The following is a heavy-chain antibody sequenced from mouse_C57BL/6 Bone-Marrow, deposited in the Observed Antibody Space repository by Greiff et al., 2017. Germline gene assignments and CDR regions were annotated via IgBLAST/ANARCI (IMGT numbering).Heavy chain of an antibody. Sequence: VQLQQSGAELVRPGASVKLSCTASGFNIKDDYMHWVKQRPEQGLEWIGWIDPENGDTEYASKFQGKATITADTSSNTAYLQLSSLTYEDTAVYYCTFYDYGQGDYWGQGTSVTVSS. J-gene: IGHJ4*01. CDR2: IDPENGDT. V-gene: IGHV14-4*01. CDR3: TFYDYGQGDY. CDR1: GFNIKDDY. D-gene: IGHD2-4*01.